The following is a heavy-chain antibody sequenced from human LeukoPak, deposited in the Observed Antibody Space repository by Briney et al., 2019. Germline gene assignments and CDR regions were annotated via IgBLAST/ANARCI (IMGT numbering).Heavy chain of an antibody. CDR2: VNHSGYT. CDR3: ARMTTGHDF. CDR1: GTSFSSYY. V-gene: IGHV4-34*01. D-gene: IGHD4-17*01. J-gene: IGHJ4*02. Sequence: PSETLSLTCAVSGTSFSSYYWSWIRQPPGKGLEWIGEVNHSGYTNDNPPPKSRVTISVDTSKNQFSLRLRSVTAADTGVYFCARMTTGHDFWGQGTLVTVSS.